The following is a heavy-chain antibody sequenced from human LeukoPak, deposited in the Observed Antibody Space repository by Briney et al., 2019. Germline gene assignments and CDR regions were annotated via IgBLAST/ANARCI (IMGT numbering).Heavy chain of an antibody. CDR1: GLTFSSYN. D-gene: IGHD6-13*01. Sequence: PGGSLRLSCAASGLTFSSYNMNWVRQAPGKGLEWVSSISSSSSYIYYADSMKGRFTISRDNAKSSVYLQMNSLRAEDTAVYYCAGGYSSSWYTFDPRGQGTLVTVSS. V-gene: IGHV3-21*01. CDR3: AGGYSSSWYTFDP. CDR2: ISSSSSYI. J-gene: IGHJ5*02.